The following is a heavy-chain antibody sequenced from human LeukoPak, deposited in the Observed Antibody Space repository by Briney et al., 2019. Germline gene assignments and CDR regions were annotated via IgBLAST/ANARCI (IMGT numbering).Heavy chain of an antibody. CDR1: GDSISSSNSY. CDR2: IYYSGNT. D-gene: IGHD3-9*01. Sequence: SETLSLTCTVSGDSISSSNSYWGWIRQPPGKGLEWIGSIYYSGNTYYNASLKSRVTISVDTSKNQFSLKLTSVTAADTAVYYCARQGVRYFDWTRAFGYFDYWGQGTLVTVSS. J-gene: IGHJ4*02. CDR3: ARQGVRYFDWTRAFGYFDY. V-gene: IGHV4-39*01.